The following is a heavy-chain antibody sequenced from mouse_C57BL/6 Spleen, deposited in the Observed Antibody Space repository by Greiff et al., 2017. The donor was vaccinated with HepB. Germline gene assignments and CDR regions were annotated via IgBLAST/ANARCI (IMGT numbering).Heavy chain of an antibody. CDR3: AIGRDSHY. V-gene: IGHV1-50*01. D-gene: IGHD3-3*01. J-gene: IGHJ2*01. CDR1: GYTFTSYW. CDR2: IDPSDSYT. Sequence: QVQLQQPGAELVKPGASVKLSCKASGYTFTSYWMQWVKQRPGQGLEWIGEIDPSDSYTNYNQKFKGKATLTVDTSSSTAYMQLSSLTSEDSAVYYCAIGRDSHYWGQGTTLTVSS.